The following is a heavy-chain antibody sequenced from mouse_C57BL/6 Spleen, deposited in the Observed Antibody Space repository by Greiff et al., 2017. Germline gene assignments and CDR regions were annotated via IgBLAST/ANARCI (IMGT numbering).Heavy chain of an antibody. CDR1: GYTFTSYG. V-gene: IGHV1-81*01. CDR3: ARGGNIYYGNPHWYFDV. Sequence: QVQLQQSGAELARPGASVKLSCKASGYTFTSYGISWVKQRTGQGLEWIGEFYPRSGNTYYNEKFKGKATLTADKSSSTAYMELRSLTSEDSAVYFCARGGNIYYGNPHWYFDVWGTGTTVTVSS. CDR2: FYPRSGNT. D-gene: IGHD2-1*01. J-gene: IGHJ1*03.